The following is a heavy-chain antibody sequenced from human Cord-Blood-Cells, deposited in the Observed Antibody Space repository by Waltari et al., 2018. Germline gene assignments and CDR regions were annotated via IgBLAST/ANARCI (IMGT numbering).Heavy chain of an antibody. Sequence: EVQLVESGGGLVQPGGSLRLSCAASGFTFSSYEMNWVRQSPGKGLEWVSYISSSGSTIYYADSVKGRFTISRDNAKNSLYLQMNSLRAEDTAVYYCAREPSYGAAAGNCTDYWGQGTLVTVSS. D-gene: IGHD6-13*01. J-gene: IGHJ4*02. CDR1: GFTFSSYE. CDR3: AREPSYGAAAGNCTDY. CDR2: ISSSGSTI. V-gene: IGHV3-48*03.